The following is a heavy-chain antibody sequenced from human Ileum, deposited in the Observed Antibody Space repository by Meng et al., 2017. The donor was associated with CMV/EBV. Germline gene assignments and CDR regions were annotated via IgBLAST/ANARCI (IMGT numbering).Heavy chain of an antibody. CDR1: GCTFGGYG. CDR2: ISGSSDYI. V-gene: IGHV3-21*01. CDR3: ASHPGYSSGWPNWFDP. J-gene: IGHJ5*02. D-gene: IGHD6-19*01. Sequence: SGCTFGGYGMNWVRQPPGLGLEWGSSISGSSDYISYADSVKGRFIISRDNAKNSLYLQMNSMRAEDTAVYYCASHPGYSSGWPNWFDPRGQGTLVTVSS.